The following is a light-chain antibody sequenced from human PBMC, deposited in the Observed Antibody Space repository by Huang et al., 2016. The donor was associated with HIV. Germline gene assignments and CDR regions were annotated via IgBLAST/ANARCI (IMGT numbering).Light chain of an antibody. CDR2: GAS. CDR1: QSIGTN. CDR3: QHYSNWPPLT. V-gene: IGKV3-15*01. Sequence: IILTQSPATLSVSPGEGATRSCRASQSIGTNLAWYQQGPGQAPRLLVYGASTRATGVPVRCSGSGSGTQFNLTLSSLQSEDFATYYCQHYSNWPPLTFGGGTKVDI. J-gene: IGKJ4*01.